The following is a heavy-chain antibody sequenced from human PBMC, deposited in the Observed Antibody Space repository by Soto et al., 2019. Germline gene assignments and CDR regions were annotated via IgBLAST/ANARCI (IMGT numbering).Heavy chain of an antibody. D-gene: IGHD3-3*01. CDR3: ARPYDFGSFDP. V-gene: IGHV4-4*02. CDR1: GGSISSVNW. CDR2: IYHSGSA. J-gene: IGHJ5*02. Sequence: PSETLSLTCAVSGGSISSVNWYSWVRQPPGKGLEWIGEIYHSGSANYNPSLKSRVTMSIDKSKNQFSLKLSSVTAADTAIYYCARPYDFGSFDPWGQGTLVTVSS.